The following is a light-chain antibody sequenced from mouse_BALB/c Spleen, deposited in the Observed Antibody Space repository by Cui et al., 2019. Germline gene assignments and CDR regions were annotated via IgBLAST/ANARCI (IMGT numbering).Light chain of an antibody. Sequence: DIKMTQSPSSMYASLGERVTITCKAGQDINSYLSWFQQKPGKSPKTLIYRANRLVDGVPSRFSGSGSGQDYSLTISSLEYEDMGIYYCLQYDEFPRTFGGGTKLEIK. J-gene: IGKJ1*01. CDR2: RAN. CDR3: LQYDEFPRT. V-gene: IGKV14-111*01. CDR1: QDINSY.